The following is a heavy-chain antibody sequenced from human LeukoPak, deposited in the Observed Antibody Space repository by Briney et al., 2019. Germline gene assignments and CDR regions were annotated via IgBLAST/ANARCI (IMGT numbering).Heavy chain of an antibody. D-gene: IGHD2-2*01. J-gene: IGHJ6*02. V-gene: IGHV4-39*07. CDR2: IYYSGTT. CDR1: GDSISSRSYY. CDR3: ARVDCSSTSCFVAPPYYYYGMDV. Sequence: SETLSLTCTVSGDSISSRSYYWGWIRQSPGKGLEWIGSIYYSGTTYYNPSLKSRVTISVDTSKNQFSLKLSSVTAADTAMYYCARVDCSSTSCFVAPPYYYYGMDVWGQGTTVTVSS.